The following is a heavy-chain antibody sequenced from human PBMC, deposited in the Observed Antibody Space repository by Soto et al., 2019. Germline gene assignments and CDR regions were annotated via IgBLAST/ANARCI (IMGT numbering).Heavy chain of an antibody. D-gene: IGHD1-1*01. CDR1: GYGFTTYG. V-gene: IGHV1-18*01. CDR2: ISAHNGNT. J-gene: IGHJ4*02. CDR3: ARGRYGDY. Sequence: QIHLVQSGAEVKKPGASVKVSCKGSGYGFTTYGITWVRQAPGQGLEWMAWISAHNGNTNYAQKLQGRVTVTRDTSTSTAYMELRSLRSDDTVVYYCARGRYGDYWGQEALVTVSS.